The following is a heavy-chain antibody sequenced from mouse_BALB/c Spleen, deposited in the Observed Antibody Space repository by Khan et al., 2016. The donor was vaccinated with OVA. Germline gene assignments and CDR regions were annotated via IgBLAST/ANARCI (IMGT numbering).Heavy chain of an antibody. CDR3: VRGYYGDPFAY. D-gene: IGHD2-13*01. J-gene: IGHJ3*01. Sequence: EVELVESGGGLVKPGGSLTLSCAASGFTFSDYYMYWVRQTPEKRLEWVATISDGGSYTYYLDSVKGRFTISRDNAENNLNLQMSSLKSEDTAMYYCVRGYYGDPFAYWGQGTLVTVSA. V-gene: IGHV5-4*02. CDR1: GFTFSDYY. CDR2: ISDGGSYT.